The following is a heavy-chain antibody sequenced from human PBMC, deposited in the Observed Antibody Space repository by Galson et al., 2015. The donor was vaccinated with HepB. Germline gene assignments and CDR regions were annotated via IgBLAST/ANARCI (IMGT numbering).Heavy chain of an antibody. Sequence: ETLSLTCTVSGGSVSSGSYYWSWIRQPPGKGLEWIGYIYYSGSTNYNPSLKNRVTISVDTSKNQFSLKLSSVTAADTAVYYCARDREYSRSSSRAGYWYFDLWGRGTLVTVSS. D-gene: IGHD6-6*01. CDR2: IYYSGST. CDR3: ARDREYSRSSSRAGYWYFDL. J-gene: IGHJ2*01. V-gene: IGHV4-61*01. CDR1: GGSVSSGSYY.